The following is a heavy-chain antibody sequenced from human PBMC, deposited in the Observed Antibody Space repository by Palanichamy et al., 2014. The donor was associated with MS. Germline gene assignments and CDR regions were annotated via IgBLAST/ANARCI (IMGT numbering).Heavy chain of an antibody. CDR3: AKRSTVPPLGFQL. Sequence: QVQLRESGPGLVKPSGTLSLTCAVSGGSISISHWWTWIRQPPGKTLEWIGEIYHTGTTKYNPSLGSRVSISLDKSKKTFSLTLTSVTSADTAFYYCAKRSTVPPLGFQLWGQGALVTVSS. CDR1: GGSISISHW. CDR2: IYHTGTT. V-gene: IGHV4-4*02. D-gene: IGHD4-11*01. J-gene: IGHJ1*01.